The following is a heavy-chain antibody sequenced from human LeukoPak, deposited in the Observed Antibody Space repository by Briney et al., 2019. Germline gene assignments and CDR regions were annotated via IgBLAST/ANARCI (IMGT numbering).Heavy chain of an antibody. J-gene: IGHJ5*02. Sequence: ASVKVSCKASGYTFTSYGIRWVRQAPGQGLEWMGWISAYNGNTNYAQKLQGRVTMTTDTSTSTAYMELRSLRSDDTAVYYCARDHRVHCSGGSCYSGGFDPWGQGTLVTVSS. CDR3: ARDHRVHCSGGSCYSGGFDP. CDR2: ISAYNGNT. CDR1: GYTFTSYG. D-gene: IGHD2-15*01. V-gene: IGHV1-18*01.